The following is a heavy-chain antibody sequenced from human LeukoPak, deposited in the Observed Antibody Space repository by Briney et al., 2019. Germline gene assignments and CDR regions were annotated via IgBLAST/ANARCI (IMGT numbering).Heavy chain of an antibody. CDR3: AKVIIARDFDAFDI. V-gene: IGHV3-23*01. CDR1: GFTFSNYY. J-gene: IGHJ3*02. CDR2: ISGSGGST. D-gene: IGHD3-22*01. Sequence: GGSLRLSCAASGFTFSNYYMNWVRQAPGKGLEWVSAISGSGGSTYYADSVKGRFTISRDNSKNTLYLQMNSLRAEDTAVYYCAKVIIARDFDAFDIWGQGTMVTVSS.